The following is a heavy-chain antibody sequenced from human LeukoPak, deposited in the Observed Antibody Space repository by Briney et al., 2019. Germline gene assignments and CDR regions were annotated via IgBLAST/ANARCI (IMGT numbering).Heavy chain of an antibody. J-gene: IGHJ4*02. CDR1: GGSISSYY. D-gene: IGHD2-15*01. CDR3: ARSLYCSGGGCYCDY. Sequence: SETLSLTCTVSGGSISSYYWSWIRQPPGKGLEWIGYIYYSGCTNYNPSLKSRVTISVDTSKNQFSLKLSSVTAADTAVYYCARSLYCSGGGCYCDYWGQGTLVSVSS. CDR2: IYYSGCT. V-gene: IGHV4-59*01.